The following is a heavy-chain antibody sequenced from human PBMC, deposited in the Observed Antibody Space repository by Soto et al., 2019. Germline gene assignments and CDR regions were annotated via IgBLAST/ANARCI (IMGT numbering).Heavy chain of an antibody. CDR1: GFTFSSYS. V-gene: IGHV3-48*01. D-gene: IGHD6-13*01. Sequence: GGSLRLSCAASGFTFSSYSMNWVRQVPGKGLEWVSYVSSSSSTIHYSDSVKGRFTISRDNSKNTLYLQMNSLRAEDTAVYYCAKDQGSSWYEIDYWGQGTLVTVSS. J-gene: IGHJ4*02. CDR3: AKDQGSSWYEIDY. CDR2: VSSSSSTI.